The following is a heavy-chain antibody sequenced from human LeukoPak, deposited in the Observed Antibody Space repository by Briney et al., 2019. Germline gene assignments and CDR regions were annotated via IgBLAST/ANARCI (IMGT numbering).Heavy chain of an antibody. D-gene: IGHD1-26*01. CDR1: GYSFTSYW. Sequence: GESLKISCKGSGYSFTSYWISWVRQMPGKGLEWMGLIDPSDSYTNYSPSFQGHVTISADKSITTAYLQWSSLKASDAAIYYYARHDSGSYSVFDSWGQGTLVTVSS. V-gene: IGHV5-10-1*01. CDR2: IDPSDSYT. J-gene: IGHJ4*02. CDR3: ARHDSGSYSVFDS.